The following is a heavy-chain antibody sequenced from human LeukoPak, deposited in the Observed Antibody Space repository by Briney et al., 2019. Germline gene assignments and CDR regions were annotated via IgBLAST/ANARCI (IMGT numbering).Heavy chain of an antibody. CDR3: AREDSSSPDAFDI. CDR2: INPNSGGT. V-gene: IGHV1-2*02. D-gene: IGHD6-6*01. Sequence: ASVKVSCKASGYTFTGYYMHWVRQAPGQGLEWMGWINPNSGGTTYAQKFQGRVTITRDTSISTAYLELSRLRSDDTAVYYCAREDSSSPDAFDIWGQGTMVTVSS. J-gene: IGHJ3*02. CDR1: GYTFTGYY.